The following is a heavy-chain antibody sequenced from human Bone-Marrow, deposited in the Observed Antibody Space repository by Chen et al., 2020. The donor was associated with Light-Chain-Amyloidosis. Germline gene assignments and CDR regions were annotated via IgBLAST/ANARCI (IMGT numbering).Heavy chain of an antibody. J-gene: IGHJ4*02. CDR3: ARRRDGYNFDY. CDR2: IYPDDSDA. Sequence: EVQLEQSGPEVKKPGESLKISCKGSGYTCPNYWIGWVRQMPGKGLEWMGFIYPDDSDARYSPSFEGQVTISADKSITTAYLQWRSLKASDTAMYYCARRRDGYNFDYWGQGTLVTVSS. D-gene: IGHD5-12*01. CDR1: GYTCPNYW. V-gene: IGHV5-51*01.